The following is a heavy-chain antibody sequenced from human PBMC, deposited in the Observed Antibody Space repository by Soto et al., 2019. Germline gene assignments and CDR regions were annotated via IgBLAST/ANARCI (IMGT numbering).Heavy chain of an antibody. D-gene: IGHD5-18*01. CDR1: GFPLSTYA. J-gene: IGHJ6*02. V-gene: IGHV3-48*02. CDR3: ARHGIQVSHDV. Sequence: EVQLVESGGGSVQPGGSLRLSCTASGFPLSTYAMDWVRQAPGQGLEWISYITTSSHTIYYADSVRGRFTISRDNAKNSLFLQMNSLRDEDTAVYYCARHGIQVSHDVWGQGTTVTVSS. CDR2: ITTSSHTI.